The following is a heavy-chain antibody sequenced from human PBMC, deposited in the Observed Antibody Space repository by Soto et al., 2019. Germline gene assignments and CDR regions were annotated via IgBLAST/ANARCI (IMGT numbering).Heavy chain of an antibody. Sequence: SETLSLTCTVSVGSISSSRYYWGWILQPPGKGLEWIGSIYYSGSTYYNPSLKSRVTISVDTSKNQFSLKLSSVTAADTAVYYCARRVVAATGAYYFDYWGQGTLVTVSS. J-gene: IGHJ4*02. CDR1: VGSISSSRYY. D-gene: IGHD2-15*01. V-gene: IGHV4-39*01. CDR2: IYYSGST. CDR3: ARRVVAATGAYYFDY.